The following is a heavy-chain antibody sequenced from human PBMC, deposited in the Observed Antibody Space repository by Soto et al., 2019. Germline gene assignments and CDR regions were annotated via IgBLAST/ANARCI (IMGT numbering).Heavy chain of an antibody. Sequence: PSETLSLTCTVSGGSISTYYWSWIRQPPGKGLEWIGYIYYSGSTSYNPSLKSRVTIAVDTSKNQFSLKLRSVTAADTAVYYCASDRSSGWDQGYGMDVWGQGTTVTVSS. CDR2: IYYSGST. V-gene: IGHV4-59*01. CDR1: GGSISTYY. D-gene: IGHD6-19*01. CDR3: ASDRSSGWDQGYGMDV. J-gene: IGHJ6*02.